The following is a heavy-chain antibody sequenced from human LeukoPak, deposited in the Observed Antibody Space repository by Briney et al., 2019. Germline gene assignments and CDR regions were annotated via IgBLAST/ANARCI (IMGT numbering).Heavy chain of an antibody. CDR3: ARGGYSGYHFDY. Sequence: GGSLRLSCAASGFTFSSYSMNWVRQAPGKGLEWVSSISSSSSYIYYADSVKGRFTISRDNAKNSLHLQMNSLRAEDTAVYYCARGGYSGYHFDYWGQGTLVTVSS. CDR2: ISSSSSYI. V-gene: IGHV3-21*01. D-gene: IGHD5-12*01. CDR1: GFTFSSYS. J-gene: IGHJ4*02.